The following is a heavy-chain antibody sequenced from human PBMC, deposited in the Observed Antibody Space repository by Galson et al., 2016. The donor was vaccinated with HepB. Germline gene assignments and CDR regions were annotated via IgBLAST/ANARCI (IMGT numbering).Heavy chain of an antibody. J-gene: IGHJ4*02. CDR2: ISHDGSNK. D-gene: IGHD1-26*01. CDR3: ARDKGWEIPETFDY. CDR1: GFTFSSYV. V-gene: IGHV3-30*04. Sequence: SLRLSCAASGFTFSSYVMHWVRQAPGKGLEWVVVISHDGSNKYYADSVKGRFTISRDNPKNTLFLQMNSLRAEDTAVYYCARDKGWEIPETFDYWGQGALVTVSS.